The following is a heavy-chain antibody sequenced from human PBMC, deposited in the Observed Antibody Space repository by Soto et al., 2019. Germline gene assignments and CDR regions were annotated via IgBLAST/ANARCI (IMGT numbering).Heavy chain of an antibody. Sequence: QVQLQESGPGLVTPSETLSLPCAVSGDSVRRHYWSWIRQPPGKGLERIGYISYTGGSNYNPALEVRVTISFDTSKGQCSLTLTSLTAADTSVYYCGRAVDSAMVDNWIDPWGQGTRVTVSS. J-gene: IGHJ5*02. V-gene: IGHV4-59*02. CDR2: ISYTGGS. D-gene: IGHD5-18*01. CDR1: GDSVRRHY. CDR3: GRAVDSAMVDNWIDP.